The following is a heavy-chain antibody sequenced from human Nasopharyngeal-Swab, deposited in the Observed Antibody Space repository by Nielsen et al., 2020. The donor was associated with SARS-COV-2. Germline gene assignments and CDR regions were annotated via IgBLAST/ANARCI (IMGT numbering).Heavy chain of an antibody. Sequence: SETLSLTCTVSGGSISSSSYYWGWIRQPPGKGLEWIGSIYYSGSTYYNPSLKSRVTISVDTSKNQFSLKLSSVTAADTAVYYCARLTYTVTPDYWGQGTLVTVPS. V-gene: IGHV4-39*01. CDR3: ARLTYTVTPDY. CDR2: IYYSGST. D-gene: IGHD4-17*01. J-gene: IGHJ4*02. CDR1: GGSISSSSYY.